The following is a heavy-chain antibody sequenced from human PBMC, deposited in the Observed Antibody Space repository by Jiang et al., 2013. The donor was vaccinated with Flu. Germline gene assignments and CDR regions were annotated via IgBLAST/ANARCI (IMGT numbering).Heavy chain of an antibody. D-gene: IGHD4-17*01. CDR1: GFSLSTSGMC. CDR3: ARTLTTVTTFSAFDI. V-gene: IGHV2-70*11. Sequence: KPTQTLTLTCTFSGFSLSTSGMCVSWIRQPPGKALEWLARIDWDDDKYYSTSLKTRLTISKDTSKNQVVLTMTNMDPVDTATYYCARTLTTVTTFSAFDIWGQGTMVTVSS. CDR2: IDWDDDK. J-gene: IGHJ3*02.